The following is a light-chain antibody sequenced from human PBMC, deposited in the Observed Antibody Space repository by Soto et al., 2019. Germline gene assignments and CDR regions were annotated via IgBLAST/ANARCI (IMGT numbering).Light chain of an antibody. V-gene: IGLV2-23*01. CDR3: CSYASNSTWV. Sequence: QSALTQPASVSGSLGQSITISCTGTNSDVGSYDLVSWYQHYTGTAPKLMIYEGNKRPSGVSTRFSGSKSGNTASLTISGLQADDEADYYCCSYASNSTWVFGGGTKLTVL. CDR2: EGN. J-gene: IGLJ3*02. CDR1: NSDVGSYDL.